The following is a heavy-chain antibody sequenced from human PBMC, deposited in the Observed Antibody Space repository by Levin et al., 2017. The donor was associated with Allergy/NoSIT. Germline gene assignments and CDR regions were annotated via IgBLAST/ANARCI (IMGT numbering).Heavy chain of an antibody. CDR3: AKDRFCSGGSCYFFDY. CDR2: ISYDGSNK. Sequence: LSLTCAASGFTFSSYGMHWVRQAPGKGLEWVAVISYDGSNKYYADSVKGRFTISRDNSKNTLYLQMNSLRAEDTAVYYCAKDRFCSGGSCYFFDYWGQGTLVTVSS. J-gene: IGHJ4*02. D-gene: IGHD2-15*01. CDR1: GFTFSSYG. V-gene: IGHV3-30*18.